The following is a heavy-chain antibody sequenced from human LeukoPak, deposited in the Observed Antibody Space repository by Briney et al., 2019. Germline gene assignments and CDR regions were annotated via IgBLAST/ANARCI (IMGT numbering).Heavy chain of an antibody. D-gene: IGHD3-9*01. CDR1: EFTYSNYW. Sequence: PGGSLRLSCVVCEFTYSNYWKKWVGQAPGKGVEGGANIKQDGSETEYVDSVKGRFTISRDNARNSLYLQMNSLRVEDTAVYYCARHYYDIYSGSSLGAFDNWGQGTMVTVSS. J-gene: IGHJ3*02. CDR2: IKQDGSET. V-gene: IGHV3-7*01. CDR3: ARHYYDIYSGSSLGAFDN.